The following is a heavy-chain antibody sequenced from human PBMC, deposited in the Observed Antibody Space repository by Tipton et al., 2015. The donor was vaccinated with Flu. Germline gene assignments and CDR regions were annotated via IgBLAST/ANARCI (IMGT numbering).Heavy chain of an antibody. V-gene: IGHV4-38-2*02. Sequence: TLSLTCTVSGYSITFGYYWGWVRQPPGRGLEWIGTIYHSGSTYYNPSLASRVALSVDTSKNQFSLKLRSVTAADTAIYYCARLDVGPQSDTWGQGTLVTVSS. CDR3: ARLDVGPQSDT. J-gene: IGHJ4*02. CDR1: GYSITFGYY. D-gene: IGHD1-26*01. CDR2: IYHSGST.